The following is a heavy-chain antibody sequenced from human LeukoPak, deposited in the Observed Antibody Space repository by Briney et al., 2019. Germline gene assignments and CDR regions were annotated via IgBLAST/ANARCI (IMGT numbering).Heavy chain of an antibody. CDR2: INPNSGGT. D-gene: IGHD4-17*01. V-gene: IGHV1-2*02. CDR1: GYTFIGYY. Sequence: ASVKVSCKASGYTFIGYYMHWVRQAPGQGLEWMGWINPNSGGTNYAQKFQGRVTMTRDTSISTAYMELSSLRSEDTAVYYCARDTLTTDYYYYYMDVWGKGTTVTVSS. CDR3: ARDTLTTDYYYYYMDV. J-gene: IGHJ6*03.